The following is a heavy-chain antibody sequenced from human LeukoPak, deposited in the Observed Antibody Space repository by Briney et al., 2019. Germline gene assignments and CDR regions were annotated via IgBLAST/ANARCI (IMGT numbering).Heavy chain of an antibody. J-gene: IGHJ6*02. CDR1: GGSISSYY. V-gene: IGHV4-59*01. Sequence: SETLSLTCTVSGGSISSYYWSWIRQPPGKGLEWIGYIYYSGSTNYNPSLKSRVTISVDTSKNQFSLKLSSVTAADTAVYYCARGVVAATRTKTWGMDVWGQGTTVTVSS. CDR2: IYYSGST. CDR3: ARGVVAATRTKTWGMDV. D-gene: IGHD2-15*01.